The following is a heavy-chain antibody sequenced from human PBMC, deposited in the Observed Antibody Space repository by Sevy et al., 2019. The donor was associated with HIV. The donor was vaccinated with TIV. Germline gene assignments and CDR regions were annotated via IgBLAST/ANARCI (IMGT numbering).Heavy chain of an antibody. CDR2: IKSKTDGGTT. CDR3: TREAYCGGDCYSDY. CDR1: GFTFSNGW. D-gene: IGHD2-21*02. Sequence: GGSLRLSCTVSGFTFSNGWMSWVRQAPGKGLEWVGRIKSKTDGGTTDYPAPLKGRFTISRDDSKNRLYLQMNSLKTEDTAVYYCTREAYCGGDCYSDYWGQGTLVTVSS. V-gene: IGHV3-15*01. J-gene: IGHJ4*02.